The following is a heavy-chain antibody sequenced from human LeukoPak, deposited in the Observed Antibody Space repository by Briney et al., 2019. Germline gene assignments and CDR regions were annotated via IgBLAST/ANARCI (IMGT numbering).Heavy chain of an antibody. J-gene: IGHJ3*02. D-gene: IGHD3-10*01. Sequence: GASVTVSCQASGYIFTGYYMHWLRQAPGQGLEWMGWINPNSGGTKNAQKFQDRATMNRDRSISAHYMALSKQRANDTAVYVCARNIWCGESADAFDIWGQGTMVTVSS. CDR1: GYIFTGYY. CDR3: ARNIWCGESADAFDI. CDR2: INPNSGGT. V-gene: IGHV1-2*02.